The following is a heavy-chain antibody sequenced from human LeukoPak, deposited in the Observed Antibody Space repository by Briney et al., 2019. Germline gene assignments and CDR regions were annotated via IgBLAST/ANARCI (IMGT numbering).Heavy chain of an antibody. V-gene: IGHV3-33*01. D-gene: IGHD5-12*01. J-gene: IGHJ6*02. Sequence: PGGSLRLSCAASGFTFSSYGMHWVRQAPGKGLEWVAVIWYDGNNKYYADSVKGRFTISRDNSKNTLYLQMNSLRAEDTAVYYCARATSRYYGMDVWGQGTTVTVSS. CDR3: ARATSRYYGMDV. CDR1: GFTFSSYG. CDR2: IWYDGNNK.